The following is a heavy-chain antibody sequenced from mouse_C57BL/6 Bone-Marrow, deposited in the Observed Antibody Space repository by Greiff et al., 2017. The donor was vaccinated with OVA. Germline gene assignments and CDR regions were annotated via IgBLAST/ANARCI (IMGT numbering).Heavy chain of an antibody. Sequence: VQLQQSGPVLVKPGASVKMSCKASGYTFTDYYMNWVKQSHGKSLEWIGVINPYNGGTSYNQKFKGKATLTVDKSSSTAYMELNSLTSEDSAVYYCARDYDYDFDYWGQGTTLTVSS. CDR1: GYTFTDYY. J-gene: IGHJ2*01. V-gene: IGHV1-19*01. CDR2: INPYNGGT. CDR3: ARDYDYDFDY. D-gene: IGHD2-4*01.